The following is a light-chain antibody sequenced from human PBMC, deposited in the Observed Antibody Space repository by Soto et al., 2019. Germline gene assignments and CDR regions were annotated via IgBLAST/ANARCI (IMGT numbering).Light chain of an antibody. Sequence: AIQMTQSPSSLSASVGDIVAITCRASQGIRYDLGWYQQKPGKAPKLLIYAASNLQSGVPSRFSGSGSGTDFTLTISSLQPEDFATYYCLQDHNYPHTFGQGTKVEIK. CDR2: AAS. CDR1: QGIRYD. J-gene: IGKJ1*01. V-gene: IGKV1-6*01. CDR3: LQDHNYPHT.